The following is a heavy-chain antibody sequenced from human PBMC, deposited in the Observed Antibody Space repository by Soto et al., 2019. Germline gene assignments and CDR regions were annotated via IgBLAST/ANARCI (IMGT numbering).Heavy chain of an antibody. J-gene: IGHJ5*02. CDR2: ISSSGGST. D-gene: IGHD6-13*01. V-gene: IGHV3-64D*06. CDR1: GFTFSSYA. Sequence: PGGSLRLSCSASGFTFSSYAMHWVRQAPGKGLEYVSAISSSGGSTYYADSVKGRFTISRDNSKNTLYLQMSSLRAEDTAVYYCVKDSSSWYSYNWFDPWGQGTLVTVSS. CDR3: VKDSSSWYSYNWFDP.